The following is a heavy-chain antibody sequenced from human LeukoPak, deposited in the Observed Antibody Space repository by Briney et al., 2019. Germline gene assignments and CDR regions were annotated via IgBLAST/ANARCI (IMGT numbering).Heavy chain of an antibody. Sequence: GGSLRLSFAGPGFTVSKKYMSWGRQAPGKGLEWVSVIYSGGSTYYADSVKGRFTISRDNSKNTLYLQMNSLRAEDTAVYYCAAFSAWGQGTLVTVSS. CDR1: GFTVSKKY. D-gene: IGHD2/OR15-2a*01. CDR2: IYSGGST. J-gene: IGHJ4*02. CDR3: AAFSA. V-gene: IGHV3-53*01.